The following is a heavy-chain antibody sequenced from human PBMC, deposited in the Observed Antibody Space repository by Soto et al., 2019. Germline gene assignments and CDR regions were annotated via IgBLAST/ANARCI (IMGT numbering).Heavy chain of an antibody. J-gene: IGHJ4*02. V-gene: IGHV1-3*01. D-gene: IGHD1-26*01. CDR3: ARVYGTFVFFDY. CDR1: GYTFTSYA. Sequence: VKVSCKASGYTFTSYAMHWVRQAPGQRLEWMGWINAGNGNTKYSQKFQGRVTITRDTSASTAYMELSSLRSEDTAVYYCARVYGTFVFFDYWGQGTLVTVSS. CDR2: INAGNGNT.